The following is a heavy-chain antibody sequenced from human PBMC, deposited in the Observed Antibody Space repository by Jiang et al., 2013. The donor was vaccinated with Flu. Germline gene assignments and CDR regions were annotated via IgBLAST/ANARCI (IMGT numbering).Heavy chain of an antibody. Sequence: GLVKPSQTLSLTCTVSGGSISSGDYYWSWIRQPPGKGLEWIGYIYYSGSTYYNPSLKSRVTISVDTSKNQFSLKLSSVTAADTAVYYCARENRIGVDWYFDLWGRGTLVTVSS. CDR3: ARENRIGVDWYFDL. CDR2: IYYSGST. V-gene: IGHV4-30-4*01. D-gene: IGHD2-15*01. J-gene: IGHJ2*01. CDR1: GGSISSGDYY.